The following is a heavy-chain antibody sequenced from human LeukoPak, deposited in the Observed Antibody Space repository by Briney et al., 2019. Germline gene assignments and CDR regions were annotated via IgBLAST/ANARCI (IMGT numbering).Heavy chain of an antibody. CDR2: IDPGDSYT. D-gene: IGHD5-18*01. CDR3: ARTHLRGQLWTPFDY. CDR1: GYTFTNYW. V-gene: IGHV5-10-1*01. Sequence: GESLKISCKGSGYTFTNYWITWVRHMPGKGLEWMGRIDPGDSYTNYSPSFQGHVTISADKSISTAYLQWSSLKASDTAMYYCARTHLRGQLWTPFDYWGQGTLVTISS. J-gene: IGHJ4*02.